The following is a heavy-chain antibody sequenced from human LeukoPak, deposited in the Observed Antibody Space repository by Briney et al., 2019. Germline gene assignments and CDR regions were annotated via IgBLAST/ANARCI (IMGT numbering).Heavy chain of an antibody. J-gene: IGHJ4*02. CDR2: INAGNGNT. V-gene: IGHV1-3*01. D-gene: IGHD3-9*01. CDR1: GYTFTSYA. Sequence: ASVTVSCKASGYTFTSYAMHWVRQAPGQRLEWMGWINAGNGNTKYSQKFQGRVTITRDTSASTAYMELSSLRSEDTAVYYCARGDYDILTGYYKSLDYWGQGTLVTVSS. CDR3: ARGDYDILTGYYKSLDY.